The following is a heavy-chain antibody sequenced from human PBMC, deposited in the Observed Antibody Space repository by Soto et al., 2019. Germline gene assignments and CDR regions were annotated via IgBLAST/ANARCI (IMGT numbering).Heavy chain of an antibody. Sequence: GGSLRLSCAASGFTFSSYSMNWVRQAPGKGLEWVSYISSSSSTIYYADSVKGRFTISRDNAKNSLYLQMNSLRAEDTAVYYCARALYDIVATIYYFDYWGQGTLVTVSS. CDR2: ISSSSSTI. J-gene: IGHJ4*02. V-gene: IGHV3-48*01. CDR3: ARALYDIVATIYYFDY. CDR1: GFTFSSYS. D-gene: IGHD5-12*01.